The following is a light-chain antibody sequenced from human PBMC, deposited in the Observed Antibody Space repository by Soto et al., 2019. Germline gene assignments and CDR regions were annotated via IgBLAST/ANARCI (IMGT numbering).Light chain of an antibody. CDR3: QQYAISWT. J-gene: IGKJ1*01. CDR2: GAS. CDR1: QSVSSSY. V-gene: IGKV3-20*01. Sequence: EIVLTQSPGTLSLSPGERATLSCRASQSVSSSYLAWYQQKPGQAPRLLIYGASSRATGIPDRFSGSGSGTDFTLTISRLEPEDFAVYYCQQYAISWTFDQGTKVEIK.